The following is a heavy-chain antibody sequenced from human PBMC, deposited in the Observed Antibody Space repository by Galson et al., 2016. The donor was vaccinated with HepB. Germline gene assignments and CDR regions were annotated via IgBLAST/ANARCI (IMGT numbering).Heavy chain of an antibody. Sequence: SLRLSCAASEFSFSYYGLHWVRQAAGKGLEWVAVISYDGCNKYYADSVKGRFTISRDNSKNTLYLQMNSLRVEDTAVYYCVKDTGAVMVADSTDAFDIWGQGTMVTVSS. CDR1: EFSFSYYG. J-gene: IGHJ3*02. V-gene: IGHV3-30*18. CDR3: VKDTGAVMVADSTDAFDI. D-gene: IGHD2-15*01. CDR2: ISYDGCNK.